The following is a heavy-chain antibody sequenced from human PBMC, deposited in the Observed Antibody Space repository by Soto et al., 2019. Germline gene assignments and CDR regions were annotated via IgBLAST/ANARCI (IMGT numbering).Heavy chain of an antibody. J-gene: IGHJ4*02. CDR3: AIVDTVALVV. CDR2: IIPIFGTA. Sequence: SVKVSCKASGGTFSSSSISWVRQAPGQGLEWMGGIIPIFGTANYTQKFQGRVTITADESTSTAYMELSSLSSEDTAVYYCAIVDTVALVVWGQGTLVTVSS. D-gene: IGHD5-12*01. V-gene: IGHV1-69*13. CDR1: GGTFSSSS.